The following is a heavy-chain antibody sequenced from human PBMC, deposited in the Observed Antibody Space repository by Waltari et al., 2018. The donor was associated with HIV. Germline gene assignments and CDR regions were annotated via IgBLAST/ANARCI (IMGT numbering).Heavy chain of an antibody. CDR3: VRGGEGTYGDY. CDR1: GFSFTYYS. D-gene: IGHD3-16*01. CDR2: ISRDSRNI. Sequence: DVQLVESGGGLVKPGGSLRLACAGSGFSFTYYSMNWVRQAPGKGVEWVSSISRDSRNIYYADSVKGRFTISRDNARNSLFLQMNSLRADDTAVYYCVRGGEGTYGDYWGQGTLVTVSS. J-gene: IGHJ4*02. V-gene: IGHV3-21*01.